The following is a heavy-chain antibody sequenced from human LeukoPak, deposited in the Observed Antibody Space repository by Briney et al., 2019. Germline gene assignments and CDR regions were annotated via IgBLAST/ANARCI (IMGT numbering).Heavy chain of an antibody. CDR3: ARDATLAAAGTGYYYYGMDV. CDR1: GYTFTGYY. V-gene: IGHV1-2*02. D-gene: IGHD6-13*01. Sequence: GASVKVSCKASGYTFTGYYMHWVRQAPGQGLEWMGWINPNSGGANYAQKFQGRVTITRDTSASTAYMELSSLRSEDTAVYYCARDATLAAAGTGYYYYGMDVWGQGTTVTVSS. J-gene: IGHJ6*02. CDR2: INPNSGGA.